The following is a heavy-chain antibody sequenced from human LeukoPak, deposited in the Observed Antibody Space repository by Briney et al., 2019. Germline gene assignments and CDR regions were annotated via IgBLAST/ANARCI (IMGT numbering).Heavy chain of an antibody. Sequence: GGLLIISCAAAGFTCSNAWMCWGRQAPGEGLEWVGLIKSKSDGGTTDYAAPVKVRFTNSRDDSKTTLYLQMNSLKTQDTAVYYCTTKHLLREGRFDYWGQGTLVTVSS. CDR2: IKSKSDGGTT. J-gene: IGHJ4*02. D-gene: IGHD2-21*01. V-gene: IGHV3-15*01. CDR1: GFTCSNAW. CDR3: TTKHLLREGRFDY.